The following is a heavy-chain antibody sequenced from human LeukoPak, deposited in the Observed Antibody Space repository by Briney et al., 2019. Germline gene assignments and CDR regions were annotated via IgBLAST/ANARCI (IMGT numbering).Heavy chain of an antibody. V-gene: IGHV3-23*01. CDR2: ISGSGGST. CDR3: AKERNSGRYYVRPHFDY. J-gene: IGHJ4*02. Sequence: GGSLRLSCAASGFTVSSNYMSWVRQAPGKGLEWVSAISGSGGSTYYADSVKGRFTISRDNSKNTLYLQMNSLRAEDTAVYYCAKERNSGRYYVRPHFDYWGQGTLVTVSS. CDR1: GFTVSSNY. D-gene: IGHD1-26*01.